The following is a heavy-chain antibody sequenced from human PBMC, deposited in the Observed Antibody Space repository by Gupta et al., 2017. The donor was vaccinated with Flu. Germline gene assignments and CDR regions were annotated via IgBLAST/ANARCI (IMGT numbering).Heavy chain of an antibody. CDR3: ARTAVTSGSFDD. CDR1: GFSPDTTPMR. V-gene: IGHV2-70*04. Sequence: STGFSPDTTPMRVTWIRQAPWKSLEWLARINWNDEKPYTTSLMTRLTLSKDTSQNKVVLRITSRDDVDTATYYCARTAVTSGSFDDGGQGIPVTVDS. D-gene: IGHD6-19*01. J-gene: IGHJ4*02. CDR2: INWNDEK.